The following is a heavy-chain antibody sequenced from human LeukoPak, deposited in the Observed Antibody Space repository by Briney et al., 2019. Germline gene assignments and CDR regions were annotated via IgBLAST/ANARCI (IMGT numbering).Heavy chain of an antibody. CDR2: IRSKAYGGAT. J-gene: IGHJ4*02. D-gene: IGHD4-17*01. V-gene: IGHV3-49*04. CDR3: TRVWEGRPGDPSTYYFDY. CDR1: GFTFGDYA. Sequence: PGGSLRLSCTASGFTFGDYAMSWVRQAPGKGLEWVGFIRSKAYGGATEYAASVKGRFTISRDDSKSIAYLQMNSLKTEDTAVYYCTRVWEGRPGDPSTYYFDYWGQGTLVTVSS.